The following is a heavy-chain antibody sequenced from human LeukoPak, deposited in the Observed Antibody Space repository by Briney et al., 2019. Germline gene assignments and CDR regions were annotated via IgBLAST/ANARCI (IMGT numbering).Heavy chain of an antibody. V-gene: IGHV4-31*03. CDR3: ARSPTMPAANWFDP. J-gene: IGHJ5*02. CDR2: IYYSGST. D-gene: IGHD2-2*01. Sequence: PSETLSLTCTVSGGSISSGGYYWSWIRQHPGKGLEWIGYIYYSGSTYYNPSLKSRVTISVDTSKNRFSLKLSSVTAADTAVYYCARSPTMPAANWFDPWGQGTLVTVSS. CDR1: GGSISSGGYY.